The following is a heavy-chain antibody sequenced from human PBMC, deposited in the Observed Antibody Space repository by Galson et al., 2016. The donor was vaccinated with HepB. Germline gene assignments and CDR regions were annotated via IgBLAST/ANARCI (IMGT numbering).Heavy chain of an antibody. J-gene: IGHJ5*02. D-gene: IGHD3-22*01. V-gene: IGHV4-39*01. Sequence: SETLSLTCTVFGDSIFSSNYNWGWVRQTPGKGLELVGSIYHSGTTYYNPSLKSRVTMSVDLSKNQFSLKLRSVTAADTTVYFCARQLNYYDSSGYFRNWVEPWVQGTLVTVSS. CDR2: IYHSGTT. CDR1: GDSIFSSNYN. CDR3: ARQLNYYDSSGYFRNWVEP.